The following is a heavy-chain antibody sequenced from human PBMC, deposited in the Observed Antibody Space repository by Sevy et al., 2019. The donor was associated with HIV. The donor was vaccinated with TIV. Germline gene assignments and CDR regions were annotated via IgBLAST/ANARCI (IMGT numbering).Heavy chain of an antibody. V-gene: IGHV3-30*04. CDR3: ARDWGGYCINTNCRPSYGMDV. D-gene: IGHD2-2*01. CDR2: FSYDGSNK. CDR1: GFTFSSYA. Sequence: GGSLRLFCAASGFTFSSYAMHWVRQAPGKGLEWVAVFSYDGSNKYYADSVKGRFTISRDNSKNTLYLQMNSLRAEDTAVYYCARDWGGYCINTNCRPSYGMDVWGQGTTVTVSS. J-gene: IGHJ6*02.